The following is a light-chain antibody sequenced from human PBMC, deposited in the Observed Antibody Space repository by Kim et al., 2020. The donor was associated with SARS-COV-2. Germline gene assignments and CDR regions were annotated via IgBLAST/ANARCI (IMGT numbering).Light chain of an antibody. CDR3: NSRDSSGNHWV. Sequence: LVPTAMITCQGDSLRSYYARWYQQKPGQAPVLVIYGKNNRPSGIPDRFSGSSSGNTASLTISGAQAEDEADYYCNSRDSSGNHWVFGGGTKLTVL. V-gene: IGLV3-19*01. CDR2: GKN. J-gene: IGLJ3*02. CDR1: SLRSYY.